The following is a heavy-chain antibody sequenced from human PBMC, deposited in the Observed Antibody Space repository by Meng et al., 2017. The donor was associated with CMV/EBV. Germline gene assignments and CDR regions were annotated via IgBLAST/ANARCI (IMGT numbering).Heavy chain of an antibody. Sequence: QLQLQESGPGLVKPSETLSLTCTVSGGSISRSSYHWGWIRQPPGKGLEWIGSIYYSGSTYYNPSLKSRVTISVDTSKNQFSLKLSSVTAADTAVYYCARDIRTIFGVVARVDYWGQGTLVTVSS. CDR3: ARDIRTIFGVVARVDY. CDR1: GGSISRSSYH. V-gene: IGHV4-39*07. CDR2: IYYSGST. J-gene: IGHJ4*02. D-gene: IGHD3-3*01.